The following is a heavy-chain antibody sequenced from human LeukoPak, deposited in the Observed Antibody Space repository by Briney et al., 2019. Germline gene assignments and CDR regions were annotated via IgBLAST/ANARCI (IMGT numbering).Heavy chain of an antibody. CDR1: GYTFTSNY. D-gene: IGHD3-22*01. CDR2: ISPSGGST. CDR3: ARKDYYDSSGYYYDY. Sequence: ASVKVSCKAFGYTFTSNYMHWVRQAPGQGPEWMGVISPSGGSTTYAQKFQGRVTLTRDMSTSTDYLELSSLRSEDTAVYYCARKDYYDSSGYYYDYWGQGTLVTVSS. J-gene: IGHJ4*02. V-gene: IGHV1-46*01.